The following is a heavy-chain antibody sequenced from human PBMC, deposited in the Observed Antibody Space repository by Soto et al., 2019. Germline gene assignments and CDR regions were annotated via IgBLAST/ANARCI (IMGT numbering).Heavy chain of an antibody. D-gene: IGHD1-7*01. CDR1: GGSIRSYY. CDR3: ARNYGHAFDI. Sequence: QVQLQESGPGPVKPSETLSLTCTVSGGSIRSYYWSWIRQPPGKGLEWIGYIYYSGSTNYNPSLKSRVTISVDTSKNQFSLKLSSVTAADTAVYYCARNYGHAFDIWGQGTMVTVSS. CDR2: IYYSGST. V-gene: IGHV4-59*01. J-gene: IGHJ3*02.